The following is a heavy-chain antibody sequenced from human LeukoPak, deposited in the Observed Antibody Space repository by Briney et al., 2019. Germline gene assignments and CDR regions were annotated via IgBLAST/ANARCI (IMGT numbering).Heavy chain of an antibody. J-gene: IGHJ4*02. V-gene: IGHV1-46*01. CDR3: ARGSSGWYSVAY. D-gene: IGHD6-19*01. CDR1: GYTFTSYY. Sequence: ASVKVCCKASGYTFTSYYMHWVRQAPGQGLEWTGIINPSGGSTSYAQKFQGRVTMTRDTSTSTVYMELSSLRSEDTAVYYCARGSSGWYSVAYWGQGTLVTVSS. CDR2: INPSGGST.